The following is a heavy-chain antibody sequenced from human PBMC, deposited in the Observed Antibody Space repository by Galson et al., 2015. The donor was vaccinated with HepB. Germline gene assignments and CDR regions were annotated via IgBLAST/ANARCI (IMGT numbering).Heavy chain of an antibody. J-gene: IGHJ5*02. Sequence: SLRLSCAASGFTFSSYAMSWVRQAPGKGLEWVAVISYDGSNKYYADSVKGRFTISRDNSKNTLYLQMNSLRAEDTAVYYCARDSNWFDPWGQGTLVTVSS. CDR2: ISYDGSNK. CDR1: GFTFSSYA. V-gene: IGHV3-30*04. CDR3: ARDSNWFDP.